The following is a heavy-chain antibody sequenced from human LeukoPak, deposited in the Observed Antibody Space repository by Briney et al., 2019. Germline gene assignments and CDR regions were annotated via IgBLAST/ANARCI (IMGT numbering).Heavy chain of an antibody. D-gene: IGHD2-21*02. Sequence: KNGESLKISCKSSGYNLTNYWIGWVRQMPEKGLEWMGIIYPDDSDTRYRPSFQGQVTMSADKSISTIYLQWSGLKASDTAMYYCARRVVCYGDCYGYYFDFWGQGTLVTVSS. V-gene: IGHV5-51*01. CDR3: ARRVVCYGDCYGYYFDF. CDR2: IYPDDSDT. J-gene: IGHJ4*02. CDR1: GYNLTNYW.